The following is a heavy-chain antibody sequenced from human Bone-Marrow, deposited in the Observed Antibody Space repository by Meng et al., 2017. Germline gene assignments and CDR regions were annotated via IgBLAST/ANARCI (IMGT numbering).Heavy chain of an antibody. CDR3: AKSILTGYAIDY. Sequence: ESLKISCAASGFTFSSYAMSWVRQAPGKGLEWVSAISGSGGSTYYADSVKGRFTISRDNSKNTLYLQMNSLRAEDTAVYYCAKSILTGYAIDYWGQGTLVTVSS. D-gene: IGHD3-9*01. CDR1: GFTFSSYA. J-gene: IGHJ4*02. V-gene: IGHV3-23*01. CDR2: ISGSGGST.